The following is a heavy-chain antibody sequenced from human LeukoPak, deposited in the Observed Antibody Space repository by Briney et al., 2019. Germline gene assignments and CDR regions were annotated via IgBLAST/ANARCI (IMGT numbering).Heavy chain of an antibody. CDR1: GFTFSSYG. CDR2: IWYDGSNK. CDR3: PRVYSSSSGKGMDV. V-gene: IGHV3-33*01. J-gene: IGHJ6*02. D-gene: IGHD6-6*01. Sequence: PGRSLRLSCAASGFTFSSYGMHWVRQAPGKGLEWVAVIWYDGSNKYYADSVKGRFTISRDNAKNSLYLQMNSLRAEDTAVYFCPRVYSSSSGKGMDVWGQGTTVTVSS.